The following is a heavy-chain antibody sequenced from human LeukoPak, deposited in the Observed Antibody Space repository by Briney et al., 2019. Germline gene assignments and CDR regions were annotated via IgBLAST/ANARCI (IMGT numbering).Heavy chain of an antibody. J-gene: IGHJ4*02. CDR2: ISSSSSYT. D-gene: IGHD5-18*01. CDR1: GFTFSDYY. Sequence: GGSLRLSCAAPGFTFSDYYMSWIRQAPGKGLEWVSYISSSSSYTNYADSVKGRFTISRDNAKNSLYLQMNSLRAEDTAVYYCARAYSYGYFDYWGQGTLVTVSS. V-gene: IGHV3-11*03. CDR3: ARAYSYGYFDY.